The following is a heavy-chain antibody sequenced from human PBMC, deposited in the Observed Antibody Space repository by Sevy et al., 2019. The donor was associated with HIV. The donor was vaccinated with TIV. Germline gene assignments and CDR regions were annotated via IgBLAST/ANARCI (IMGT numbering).Heavy chain of an antibody. CDR1: GFTFNSYT. D-gene: IGHD2-2*01. V-gene: IGHV3-21*01. CDR3: ARDGGCSSTSCLLYFDY. J-gene: IGHJ4*02. CDR2: ITSGSTYI. Sequence: GGSLRLSCAASGFTFNSYTMNWVRQAPGKGLEWVSSITSGSTYIDYADSVKGRFTISIDNAKNSLYLQMNSLRAEDTAVYYCARDGGCSSTSCLLYFDYWGQGSLVTVSS.